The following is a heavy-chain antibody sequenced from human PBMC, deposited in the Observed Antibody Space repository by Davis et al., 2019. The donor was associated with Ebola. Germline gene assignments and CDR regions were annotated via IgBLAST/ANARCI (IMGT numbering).Heavy chain of an antibody. J-gene: IGHJ5*02. Sequence: GSLRLSCTVSGGSISSHYWSWIRQSPGKGLEWIGYMYYSGSTNYNPSLKSRVTISAESSKNQFSLNLTSVTAADSAVYYCARALTTVTTLWFDPWGQGTLVTVSS. V-gene: IGHV4-59*11. D-gene: IGHD4-17*01. CDR1: GGSISSHY. CDR3: ARALTTVTTLWFDP. CDR2: MYYSGST.